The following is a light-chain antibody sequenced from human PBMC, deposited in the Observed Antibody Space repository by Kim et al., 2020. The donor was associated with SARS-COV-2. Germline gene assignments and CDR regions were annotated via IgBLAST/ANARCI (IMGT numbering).Light chain of an antibody. CDR3: SSYTSSDTWV. CDR2: DVN. CDR1: SSDVGGYSY. J-gene: IGLJ3*02. V-gene: IGLV2-14*03. Sequence: QSVLTQPASVSGSPGQSITISCTGTSSDVGGYSYVSWYQHHPAKAPKLMIYDVNKRPSGVSNRFSGSKSGNTASLTISGLQAEDEGDYYCSSYTSSDTWVFGGGTPLTVL.